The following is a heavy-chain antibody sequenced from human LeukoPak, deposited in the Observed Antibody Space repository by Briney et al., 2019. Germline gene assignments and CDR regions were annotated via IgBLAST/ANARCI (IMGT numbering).Heavy chain of an antibody. CDR3: ARSRGSGSFFDY. J-gene: IGHJ4*02. CDR2: IWYGGSNK. V-gene: IGHV3-33*01. D-gene: IGHD3-10*01. Sequence: PGGSLRLSCAASGFTFSSYGMHWVRQAPGKGLEWVAVIWYGGSNKYYADSVKGRFTISRDDSKNTLYLQMNSLRAEDTAVYYCARSRGSGSFFDYWGQGTLVTVSS. CDR1: GFTFSSYG.